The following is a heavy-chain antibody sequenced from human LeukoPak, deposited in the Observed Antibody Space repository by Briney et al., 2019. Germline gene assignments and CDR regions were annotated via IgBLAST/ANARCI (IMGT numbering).Heavy chain of an antibody. CDR3: ARSRKDEHQSYYYYYMDV. D-gene: IGHD1-14*01. J-gene: IGHJ6*03. CDR1: GGSISSYY. CDR2: IYYSGST. V-gene: IGHV4-59*01. Sequence: SETLSFTCTVSGGSISSYYWSWIRQPPGKGLEWIGYIYYSGSTNYNPSLKSRVTISVDTSKNQFSLKLSSVTAADTAVYYSARSRKDEHQSYYYYYMDVWGKGTTVTVSS.